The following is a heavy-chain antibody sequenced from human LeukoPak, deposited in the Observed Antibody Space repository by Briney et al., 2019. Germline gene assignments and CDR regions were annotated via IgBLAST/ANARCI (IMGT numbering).Heavy chain of an antibody. D-gene: IGHD2-2*01. CDR3: ARGDQLLWTCYYYGMDV. Sequence: PGGSLRLSCAASGFTFSSYGMHWVRQAPGKGLEWVAVIWYDGSNKYYADSVKGRFTISRDNSKNTLYLQMNSLRAEDTAVYYCARGDQLLWTCYYYGMDVWGKGTTVTVSS. J-gene: IGHJ6*04. CDR2: IWYDGSNK. V-gene: IGHV3-33*01. CDR1: GFTFSSYG.